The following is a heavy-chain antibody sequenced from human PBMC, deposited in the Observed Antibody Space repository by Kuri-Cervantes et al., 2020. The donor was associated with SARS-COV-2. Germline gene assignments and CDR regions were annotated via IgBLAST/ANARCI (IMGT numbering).Heavy chain of an antibody. J-gene: IGHJ4*02. Sequence: GSLRLSCAVYGGSFSGYSWGWIRQPPGKGLEWIGEINHSGSTNYNPSLKSRVTISLDTSKSQFSLKLNSVTAADTAVYYCARAPPITIFGVVITIGGFDYWGQRTLVTVSS. V-gene: IGHV4-34*01. D-gene: IGHD3-3*01. CDR3: ARAPPITIFGVVITIGGFDY. CDR2: INHSGST. CDR1: GGSFSGYS.